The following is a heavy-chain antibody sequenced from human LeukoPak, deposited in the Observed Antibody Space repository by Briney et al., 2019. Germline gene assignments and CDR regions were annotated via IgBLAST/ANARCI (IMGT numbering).Heavy chain of an antibody. CDR1: GFTFSSYA. J-gene: IGHJ4*02. CDR3: AKIRFKDDYFDY. CDR2: ISGSGGST. V-gene: IGHV3-23*01. Sequence: GGSLRLSCAASGFTFSSYAMSWVRQAPGEGLEWVSAISGSGGSTYYADFVKGRFTISRDNSKNTLYLQMNSLRAEDTAVYYCAKIRFKDDYFDYWGQGTLVTVSS. D-gene: IGHD4-17*01.